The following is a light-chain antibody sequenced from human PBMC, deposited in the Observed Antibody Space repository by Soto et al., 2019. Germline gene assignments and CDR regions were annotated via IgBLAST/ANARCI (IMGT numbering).Light chain of an antibody. CDR2: DVT. CDR3: SSYAGFNQVI. J-gene: IGLJ2*01. Sequence: QSVLTQPPSASGSPGQSVTISCTGTSSDVGLYNFVSWYQQHAGKAPNLIIYDVTKWPSGVPDRFFGSKSGNTASLTVSGLQAEDEADYYCSSYAGFNQVIFGGGTKVTVL. V-gene: IGLV2-8*01. CDR1: SSDVGLYNF.